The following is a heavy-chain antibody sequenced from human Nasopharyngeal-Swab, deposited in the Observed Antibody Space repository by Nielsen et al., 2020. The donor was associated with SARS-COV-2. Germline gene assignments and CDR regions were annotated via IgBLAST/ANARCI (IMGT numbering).Heavy chain of an antibody. V-gene: IGHV1-2*02. D-gene: IGHD6-13*01. J-gene: IGHJ4*02. Sequence: WARQAPGQGLEWMGWINPNSGGTNYAQKFQGRVTMTRDTSITTAYMDLSRLRSDDTAVYYCARDPGSSWPHYFDFWGQGTLVTVSS. CDR2: INPNSGGT. CDR3: ARDPGSSWPHYFDF.